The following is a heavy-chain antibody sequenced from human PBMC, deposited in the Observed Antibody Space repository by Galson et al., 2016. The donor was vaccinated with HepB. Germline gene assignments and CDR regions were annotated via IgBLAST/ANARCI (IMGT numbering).Heavy chain of an antibody. CDR1: GFRFNNYG. J-gene: IGHJ4*02. V-gene: IGHV3-15*01. Sequence: SLRLSCAASGFRFNNYGMHWVRQAPGKGLEWVGRIKSKDAGGTTDYAAPVKGRFSVSRDDSENTLYLQMDRLKTEDTAVYYCTTEGWSDAQFFDYWGQGTLVTVSS. CDR3: TTEGWSDAQFFDY. CDR2: IKSKDAGGTT. D-gene: IGHD1-1*01.